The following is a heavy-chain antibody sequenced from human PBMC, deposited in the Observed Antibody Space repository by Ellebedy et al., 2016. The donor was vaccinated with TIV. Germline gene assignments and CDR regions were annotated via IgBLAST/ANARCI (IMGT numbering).Heavy chain of an antibody. CDR1: GFTFSSYA. CDR3: AKGSGSPYGMDV. J-gene: IGHJ6*02. V-gene: IGHV3-23*01. CDR2: ISGSGGST. D-gene: IGHD3-10*01. Sequence: GESLKISXAASGFTFSSYAMSWVRQAPGKGLEWVSAISGSGGSTYYADSVKGRFTISRDNSKNTLYLQMNSLRAEDTAVYYCAKGSGSPYGMDVWGQGTTVTVSS.